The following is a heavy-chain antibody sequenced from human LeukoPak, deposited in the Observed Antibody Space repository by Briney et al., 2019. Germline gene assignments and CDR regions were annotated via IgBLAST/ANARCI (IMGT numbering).Heavy chain of an antibody. CDR2: ISSSSSYI. J-gene: IGHJ4*02. CDR3: AIGGIAAAGTYY. CDR1: GFTFSSYG. V-gene: IGHV3-21*01. Sequence: GGSLRLSCAASGFTFSSYGMNWVRQAPGKGLEWVSSISSSSSYIYYADSVKGRFTISRDNAKNSLYLQMNSLRAEDTAVYYCAIGGIAAAGTYYWGQGTLVTVSS. D-gene: IGHD6-13*01.